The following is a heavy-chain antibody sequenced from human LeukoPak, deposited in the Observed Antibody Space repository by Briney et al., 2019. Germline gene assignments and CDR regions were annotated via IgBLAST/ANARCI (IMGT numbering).Heavy chain of an antibody. J-gene: IGHJ4*02. Sequence: GESLKISCKGSGYIFTSHWMGWVRQMPGKGLEWMGIINPGDSETRYNPSFQGQVIISADKSITTAYLQWSSLKASDTAMYYCARQVGGGTAVFNWGQGTLVTVSS. CDR3: ARQVGGGTAVFN. CDR2: INPGDSET. D-gene: IGHD1/OR15-1a*01. CDR1: GYIFTSHW. V-gene: IGHV5-51*01.